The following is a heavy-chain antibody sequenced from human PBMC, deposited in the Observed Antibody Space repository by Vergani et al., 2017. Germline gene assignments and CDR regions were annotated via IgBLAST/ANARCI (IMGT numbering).Heavy chain of an antibody. CDR2: IYYSGST. V-gene: IGHV4-59*01. CDR3: ARTSYWSGYYTVDY. D-gene: IGHD3-3*01. J-gene: IGHJ4*02. CDR1: GGSISSYY. Sequence: QLQLQESGPGLVKPSETLSLTCTISGGSISSYYWSWIRQPPGKGLEWIGYIYYSGSTNYNPSLKSRVTISVDTSKNQFSLKLSSVTAADTAVYYCARTSYWSGYYTVDYWGQGTLVTVSS.